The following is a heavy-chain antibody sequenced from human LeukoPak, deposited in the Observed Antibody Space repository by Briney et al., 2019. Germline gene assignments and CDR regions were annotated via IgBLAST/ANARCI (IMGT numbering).Heavy chain of an antibody. CDR2: IRYDGSDK. Sequence: GGSLRLSCAASGFTFNRYAMHWVRQAPGKGLEWVAFIRYDGSDKYYADSVKGRFTISRDNSKNTLYLQMNSLRAEDTAVYYCARDGAPARYWGQGTLVTVSS. J-gene: IGHJ4*02. CDR3: ARDGAPARY. V-gene: IGHV3-30*02. CDR1: GFTFNRYA. D-gene: IGHD2-15*01.